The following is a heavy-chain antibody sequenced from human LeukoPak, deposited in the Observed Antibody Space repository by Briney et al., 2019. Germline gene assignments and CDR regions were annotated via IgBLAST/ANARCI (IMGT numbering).Heavy chain of an antibody. V-gene: IGHV3-33*01. CDR2: IWYDGSNK. CDR1: GFTFSSYG. D-gene: IGHD3-22*01. CDR3: AREGSGSFDY. J-gene: IGHJ4*02. Sequence: PGRSLRLSCAASGFTFSSYGMHWVRQAPGKGLEWVAVIWYDGSNKYYADSVKGRFTISRDNSKNTLYLQMNSLRAEDTAAYYCAREGSGSFDYWGQGTLVTVSS.